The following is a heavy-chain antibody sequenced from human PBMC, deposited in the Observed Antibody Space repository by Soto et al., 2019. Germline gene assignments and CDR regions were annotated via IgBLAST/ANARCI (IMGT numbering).Heavy chain of an antibody. J-gene: IGHJ4*02. Sequence: QVQLLQSGAEVKKPGASVKVSCKVSGHTLTELSMHWVRQTPGRGLEWMGGFDPEDGETIFAQKFQGRVTMTEDTSTDATYMELTSLRSEDTAVYYCAAGGTRWLHSPFDYWGQGTLGTISS. CDR2: FDPEDGET. CDR1: GHTLTELS. D-gene: IGHD1-1*01. CDR3: AAGGTRWLHSPFDY. V-gene: IGHV1-24*01.